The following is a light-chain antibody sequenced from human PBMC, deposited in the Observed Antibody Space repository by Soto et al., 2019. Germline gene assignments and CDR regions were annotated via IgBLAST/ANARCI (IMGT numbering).Light chain of an antibody. Sequence: NFMLTQPHSVSESPGKTLSISCTRSSGSIANNYVQWYQQRPGSAPTTVIYENNQRLSGVPDRFSGSKSGDTASLTISGLQAADEAYYYCCSYAGRNTVIFGGGTKLTVL. V-gene: IGLV6-57*04. CDR2: ENN. CDR1: SGSIANNY. CDR3: CSYAGRNTVI. J-gene: IGLJ2*01.